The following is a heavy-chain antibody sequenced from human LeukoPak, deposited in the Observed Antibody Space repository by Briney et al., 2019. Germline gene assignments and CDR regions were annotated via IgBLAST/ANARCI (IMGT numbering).Heavy chain of an antibody. D-gene: IGHD2-15*01. V-gene: IGHV1-8*01. CDR1: GYTFTSYD. CDR3: ARVARGYCSGGSCYFGY. J-gene: IGHJ4*02. Sequence: ASVNVSCKASGYTFTSYDINWVRQATGQGLEWMGWMNPNSGNTGYAQKFQGRVAMTRNTSISTAYMELSSLRSEDTAVYYCARVARGYCSGGSCYFGYWGQGTLVTVSS. CDR2: MNPNSGNT.